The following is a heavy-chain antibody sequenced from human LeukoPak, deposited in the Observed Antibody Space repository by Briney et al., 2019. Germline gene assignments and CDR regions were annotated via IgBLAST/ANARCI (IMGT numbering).Heavy chain of an antibody. CDR3: ARGRGRSCSSTSCYAGTRGMDV. Sequence: ASVKVSCKASGYTFTSYAMHWVRQAPGQRLEWMGWINAGNGNTKYSQKFQGRVTITRDTSASTAYMELSSLRSEDTAVYYCARGRGRSCSSTSCYAGTRGMDVWGKGTTVTVSS. J-gene: IGHJ6*04. CDR1: GYTFTSYA. CDR2: INAGNGNT. D-gene: IGHD2-2*01. V-gene: IGHV1-3*01.